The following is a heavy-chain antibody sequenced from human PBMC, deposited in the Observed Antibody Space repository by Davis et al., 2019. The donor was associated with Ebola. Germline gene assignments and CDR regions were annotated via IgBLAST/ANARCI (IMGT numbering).Heavy chain of an antibody. CDR3: ARDSPHYYDSSGHPLFDY. Sequence: PGGSLRLSCAASGFTFSSYGMHWVRQAPGKGLEWVAVIWYDGSNKYYADSVKGRFTISRDNSKNTLYLQMNSLRAEDTAVYYCARDSPHYYDSSGHPLFDYWGQGTLVTVSS. CDR1: GFTFSSYG. D-gene: IGHD3-22*01. V-gene: IGHV3-33*01. CDR2: IWYDGSNK. J-gene: IGHJ4*02.